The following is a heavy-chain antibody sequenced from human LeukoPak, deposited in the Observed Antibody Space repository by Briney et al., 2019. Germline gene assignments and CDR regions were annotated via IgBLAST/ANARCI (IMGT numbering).Heavy chain of an antibody. Sequence: ASVKVSCKASGYTFTSYDINWVRQATGQGLEWMGWINPNSGGTNYAQKFQGRVTMTRDTSISTAYMELSRLRSDDTAVYYCARGDIVVLPAGIPHNWFDPWGQGTLVTVSS. CDR1: GYTFTSYD. V-gene: IGHV1-2*02. CDR3: ARGDIVVLPAGIPHNWFDP. D-gene: IGHD2-2*02. CDR2: INPNSGGT. J-gene: IGHJ5*02.